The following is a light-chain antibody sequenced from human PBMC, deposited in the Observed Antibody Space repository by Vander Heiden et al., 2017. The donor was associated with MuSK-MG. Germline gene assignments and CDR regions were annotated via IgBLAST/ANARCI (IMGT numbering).Light chain of an antibody. V-gene: IGKV1-5*03. J-gene: IGKJ2*02. CDR3: QQDNISPCT. Sequence: DIQMTQSPSTLSASVGDRVTITCRASQSISSWLAWYQQKPGKAPNLLIYKAASLESGVPWRFSGSGFGTEFTLTISSLQPDDFATYYCQQDNISPCTFGQGTKLDIK. CDR1: QSISSW. CDR2: KAA.